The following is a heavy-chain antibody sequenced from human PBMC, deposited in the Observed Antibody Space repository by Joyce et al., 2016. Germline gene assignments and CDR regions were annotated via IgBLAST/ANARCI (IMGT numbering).Heavy chain of an antibody. CDR3: ARDIGYYYDSSGYYLHDAFDI. D-gene: IGHD3-22*01. Sequence: QLQLQESGPGLVKPSETLSLTCTVSGGSISSRSYYWGWIRQPPGKGLEWIGTIYYSGSTYYNPSLKSRGTISVDTSKNQFSLELSSVTAADTAVYYCARDIGYYYDSSGYYLHDAFDIWGQGTMVTVSS. J-gene: IGHJ3*02. CDR1: GGSISSRSYY. CDR2: IYYSGST. V-gene: IGHV4-39*07.